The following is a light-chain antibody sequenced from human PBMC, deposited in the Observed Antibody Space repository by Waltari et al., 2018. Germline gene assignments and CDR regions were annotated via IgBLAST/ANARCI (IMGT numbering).Light chain of an antibody. V-gene: IGLV2-8*01. Sequence: QSALTQPPSASGSPGQSVTLSCTATSSAVGRYAFVSWYQQHPGKAPTLIIFEVNSRPSGVPDRFSGSKSGSTASLTVSGLEAADEADYYCSSYAGDNVVLFGGGTKLTVL. CDR2: EVN. CDR3: SSYAGDNVVL. CDR1: SSAVGRYAF. J-gene: IGLJ2*01.